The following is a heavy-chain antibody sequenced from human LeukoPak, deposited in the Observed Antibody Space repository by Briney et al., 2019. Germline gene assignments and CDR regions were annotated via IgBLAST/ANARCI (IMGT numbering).Heavy chain of an antibody. V-gene: IGHV3-30-3*01. CDR3: AREEWYYFDY. CDR2: ISYDGSNK. D-gene: IGHD3-3*01. Sequence: PGGSLRLSCVAAGFTFNTYAIHCVRQAPGKGLEWVAVISYDGSNKYYEDSVKGRFTISRDNSKNTLYLQMNSLRAEDMAVYYCAREEWYYFDYWGQGTLVTVSS. CDR1: GFTFNTYA. J-gene: IGHJ4*02.